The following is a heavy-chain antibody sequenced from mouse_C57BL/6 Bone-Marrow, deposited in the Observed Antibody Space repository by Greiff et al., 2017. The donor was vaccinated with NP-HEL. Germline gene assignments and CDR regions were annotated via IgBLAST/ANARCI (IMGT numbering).Heavy chain of an antibody. D-gene: IGHD3-2*02. V-gene: IGHV1-84*01. Sequence: QVQLKQSGPELVKPGASVKISCKASGYTFTDYYINWVKQRPGQGLEWIGWIYPGSGNTKYNEKFKGKATLTVDKSSSTAYMQLSSLTSEDSAVYFCAREPRQLRLLYYFDDWGQGTTLTVSS. J-gene: IGHJ2*01. CDR1: GYTFTDYY. CDR2: IYPGSGNT. CDR3: AREPRQLRLLYYFDD.